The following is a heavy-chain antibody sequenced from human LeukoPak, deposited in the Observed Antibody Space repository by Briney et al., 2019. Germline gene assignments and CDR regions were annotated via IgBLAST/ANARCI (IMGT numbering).Heavy chain of an antibody. J-gene: IGHJ6*03. CDR3: ARGPPTNYYYYYMDV. CDR1: GYTFTSYD. V-gene: IGHV1-8*01. Sequence: ASVKVSCKASGYTFTSYDINWVRQATGQGLEWMGWMNPNSGNTGYAQKFQGRVTMTRDTSISTAYMELSRLRSDDTAVYYCARGPPTNYYYYYMDVWGKGTTVTVSS. CDR2: MNPNSGNT.